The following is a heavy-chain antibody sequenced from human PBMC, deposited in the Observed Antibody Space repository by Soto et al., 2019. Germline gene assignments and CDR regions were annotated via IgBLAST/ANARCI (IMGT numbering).Heavy chain of an antibody. J-gene: IGHJ3*02. CDR1: GGSINSYW. CDR2: VYSSGTT. D-gene: IGHD3-22*01. V-gene: IGHV4-4*07. Sequence: PSETLSLTCSVSGGSINSYWWSWIRQPAGKGLEWIGRVYSSGTTDYNPSLNRRATLSVETSKNQFSLKLSSVTAADTAVYYCASGINYYDSSGYYAWGAFDIWGQGTMVTVSS. CDR3: ASGINYYDSSGYYAWGAFDI.